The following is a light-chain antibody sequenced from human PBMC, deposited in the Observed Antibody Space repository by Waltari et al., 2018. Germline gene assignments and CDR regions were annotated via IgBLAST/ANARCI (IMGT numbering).Light chain of an antibody. CDR1: QNISSY. J-gene: IGKJ1*01. V-gene: IGKV1-39*01. CDR2: SAS. CDR3: QQSSLTPRT. Sequence: DIQVTQSPSSLGASVGDRITISCRTSQNISSYLSWFQQKPRKAPKLLISSASRLQPGVPSRCSGMGFGTNVALTISSLQPDDFTIYCCQQSSLTPRTFGRGTKVDIK.